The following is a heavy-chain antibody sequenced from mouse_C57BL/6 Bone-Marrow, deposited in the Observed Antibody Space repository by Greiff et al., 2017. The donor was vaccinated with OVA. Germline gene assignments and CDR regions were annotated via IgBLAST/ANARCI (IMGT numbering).Heavy chain of an antibody. V-gene: IGHV5-17*01. CDR3: AGGYYGSFYAMDY. CDR1: GFTFSDYG. Sequence: EVKLMESGGGLVKPGGSLKLSCAASGFTFSDYGMHWVRQAPEKGLEWVAYISSGSSYTYYADTVKGRFTISRDNAKNTLFLQMTSLRSEDTAMYYCAGGYYGSFYAMDYWGQGPSVTVSS. J-gene: IGHJ4*01. CDR2: ISSGSSYT. D-gene: IGHD1-1*01.